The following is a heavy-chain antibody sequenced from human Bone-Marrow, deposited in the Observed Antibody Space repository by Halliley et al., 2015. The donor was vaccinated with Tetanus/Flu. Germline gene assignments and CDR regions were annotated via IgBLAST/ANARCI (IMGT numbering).Heavy chain of an antibody. V-gene: IGHV4-34*01. D-gene: IGHD3-10*01. CDR3: ARGQYYYGSGSYYNN. J-gene: IGHJ4*02. CDR1: GGSFSGYY. Sequence: TLSLTCVVYGGSFSGYYWSWIRQSPGKGLEWIGEINQSGGTNYNPSLKSRVIISLDTSKNQFSLKLSSVTAADTAVYYCARGQYYYGSGSYYNNWGQGTLVNVSS. CDR2: INQSGGT.